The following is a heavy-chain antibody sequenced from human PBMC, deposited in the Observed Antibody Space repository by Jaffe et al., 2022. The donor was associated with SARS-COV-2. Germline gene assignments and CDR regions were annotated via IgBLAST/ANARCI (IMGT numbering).Heavy chain of an antibody. J-gene: IGHJ6*02. Sequence: QVQLVQSGAEVKKPGASVKVSCKASGYTFTSYDINWVRQATGQGLEWMGWMNPNSGNTGYAQKFQGRVTMTRNTSISTAYMELSSLRSEDTAVYYCARGQWDSSGWAPPGWGMDVWGQGTTVTVSS. CDR3: ARGQWDSSGWAPPGWGMDV. CDR1: GYTFTSYD. D-gene: IGHD6-19*01. CDR2: MNPNSGNT. V-gene: IGHV1-8*01.